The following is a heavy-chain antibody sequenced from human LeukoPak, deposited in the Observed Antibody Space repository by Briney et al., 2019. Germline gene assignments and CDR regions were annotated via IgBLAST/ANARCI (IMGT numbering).Heavy chain of an antibody. Sequence: GSLRLSCAASGFTFSSYGMHWIRQPPGKGLEWIGEINHSGSTNYNPSLKSRVTISVDTSKNQFSLKLSSVTAADTAVYYCARVRLGYYYDSSGYYMDVWGKGTTVTVSS. J-gene: IGHJ6*03. CDR1: GFTFSSYG. CDR2: INHSGST. V-gene: IGHV4-34*01. CDR3: ARVRLGYYYDSSGYYMDV. D-gene: IGHD3-22*01.